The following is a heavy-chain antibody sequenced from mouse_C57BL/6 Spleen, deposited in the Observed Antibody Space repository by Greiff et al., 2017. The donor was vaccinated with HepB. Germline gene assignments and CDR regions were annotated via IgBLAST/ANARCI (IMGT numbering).Heavy chain of an antibody. V-gene: IGHV1-20*01. CDR3: ARGDYGNY. CDR1: GYSFTGYF. J-gene: IGHJ2*01. Sequence: EVQLVESGPELVKPGDSVKISCKASGYSFTGYFMNWVMQSHGKSLEWIGRINPYNGDTFYNQKFKGKATLTVDKSSSTAHMELRSLTSEDSAVYYCARGDYGNYWGQGTTLTVSS. CDR2: INPYNGDT. D-gene: IGHD2-1*01.